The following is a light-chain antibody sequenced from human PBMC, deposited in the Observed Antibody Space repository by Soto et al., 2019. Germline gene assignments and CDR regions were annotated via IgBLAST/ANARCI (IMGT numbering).Light chain of an antibody. J-gene: IGKJ2*01. CDR2: AAS. CDR1: QGISST. CDR3: QQLNTYPPT. Sequence: DIPLTQSPSFLSASVGDRVTITCRASQGISSTLAWFQQKPGKDPKLLIYAASTWQSRVPSRFSGSGSGTDFTLTISRLQPEDFATYYCQQLNTYPPTFGKGTKLEIK. V-gene: IGKV1-9*01.